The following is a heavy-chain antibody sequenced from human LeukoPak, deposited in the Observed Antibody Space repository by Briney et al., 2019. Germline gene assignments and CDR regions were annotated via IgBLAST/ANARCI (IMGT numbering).Heavy chain of an antibody. V-gene: IGHV4-34*01. CDR1: GGSFGGYY. CDR3: ARGLRLLAD. Sequence: PSETLSLTCAVYGGSFGGYYWSWTRQPPGKGLEWIGEINHSGSTNYNPSLKSRVTISVDTSKNQFSLKLSSVTAADTAVYYCARGLRLLADWGQGTLVTVS. J-gene: IGHJ4*02. D-gene: IGHD3-3*01. CDR2: INHSGST.